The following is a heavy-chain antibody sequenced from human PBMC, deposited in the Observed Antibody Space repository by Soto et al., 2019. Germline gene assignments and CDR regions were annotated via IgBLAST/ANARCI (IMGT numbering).Heavy chain of an antibody. V-gene: IGHV1-58*01. CDR3: AAGLGYCSSTSCSLQYYYYYGMDV. CDR1: GFTFTSSA. CDR2: IVVGSGNT. D-gene: IGHD2-2*01. Sequence: GASVKVSCKASGFTFTSSAVRWVRQARGQRLEWIGWIVVGSGNTNYAQKFQERVTITRDMSTSTAYMELSSLRSEDTAVYYCAAGLGYCSSTSCSLQYYYYYGMDVWGQGTTVTVSS. J-gene: IGHJ6*02.